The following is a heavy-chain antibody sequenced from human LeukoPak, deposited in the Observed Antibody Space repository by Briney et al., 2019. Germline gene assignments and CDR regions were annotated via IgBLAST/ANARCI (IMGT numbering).Heavy chain of an antibody. V-gene: IGHV4-31*03. D-gene: IGHD4-17*01. Sequence: SQTLSLTCTVSGGSISSGGYYCSWIRQHPGKGLEWIGYIYYSGSTYYNPSLKSRVTISVDTSKNQFSLKLSSVTAADTAVYYCARGQDYDFDYWGQGTLVTVSS. J-gene: IGHJ4*02. CDR2: IYYSGST. CDR1: GGSISSGGYY. CDR3: ARGQDYDFDY.